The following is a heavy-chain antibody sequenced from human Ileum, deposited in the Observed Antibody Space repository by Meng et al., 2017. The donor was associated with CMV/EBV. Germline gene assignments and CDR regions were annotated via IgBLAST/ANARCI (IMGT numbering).Heavy chain of an antibody. CDR1: GLTFSSYA. V-gene: IGHV3-23*03. CDR2: MYGGGSRT. CDR3: AKETNLAQ. Sequence: LRLSLAGSGLTFSSYAMSGVRQAPGKGLEWVSIMYGGGSRTYFADSVKGRFTVSRDNSKNRFYLHMNTVRAEDTAVYYCAKETNLAQWGQGTLVTVSS. D-gene: IGHD1-14*01. J-gene: IGHJ4*02.